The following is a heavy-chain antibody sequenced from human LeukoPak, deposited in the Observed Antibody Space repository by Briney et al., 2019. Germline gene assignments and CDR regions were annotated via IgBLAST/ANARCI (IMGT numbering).Heavy chain of an antibody. CDR3: ASSEADYYDSSGYYGGFVDYYYGMDV. V-gene: IGHV1-46*01. CDR1: AYTFTIYY. D-gene: IGHD3-22*01. J-gene: IGHJ6*02. Sequence: RASVTLSFTSAAYTFTIYYMHWGRQAPGQGLGLMGIINPSGGSTSYSQKFQGRVTMTRDTSTSTVYMELSSLRSEDTAVYYCASSEADYYDSSGYYGGFVDYYYGMDVWGQGTTVTVSS. CDR2: INPSGGST.